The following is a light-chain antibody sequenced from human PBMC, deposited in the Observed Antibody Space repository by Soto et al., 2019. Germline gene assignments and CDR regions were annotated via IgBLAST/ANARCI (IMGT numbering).Light chain of an antibody. CDR3: QQYNSYQYP. V-gene: IGKV1-5*01. CDR1: QSVSHW. CDR2: DDS. Sequence: DIQMTKAPSTLSASVGDRVTITGRARQSVSHWLSWYQQKPGKAPKALNYDDSTLETGVPSRFSGSGSGTDFTLTISSQQSDDFATYYFQQYNSYQYPFGQGNPLEMK. J-gene: IGKJ2*01.